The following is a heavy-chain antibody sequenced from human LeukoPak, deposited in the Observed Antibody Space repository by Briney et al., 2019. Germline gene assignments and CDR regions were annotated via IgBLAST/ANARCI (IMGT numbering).Heavy chain of an antibody. D-gene: IGHD6-19*01. J-gene: IGHJ4*02. CDR2: IYYSGST. CDR3: ASGNSGWYMYYFDY. V-gene: IGHV4-39*01. CDR1: GGSISSSSYY. Sequence: SETLSLTCTVSGGSISSSSYYWGWIRQPPGKGLEWIGSIYYSGSTYYNPSLKSRVTISVDTSKNQFSLKLSSVAAADTAVYYCASGNSGWYMYYFDYWGQGTLVTVSS.